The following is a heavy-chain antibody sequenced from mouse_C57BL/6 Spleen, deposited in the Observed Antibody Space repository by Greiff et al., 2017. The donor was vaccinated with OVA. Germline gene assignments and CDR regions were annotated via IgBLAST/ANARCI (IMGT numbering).Heavy chain of an antibody. J-gene: IGHJ1*03. V-gene: IGHV3-1*01. CDR2: ISYSGST. CDR3: ARDRGYFDV. Sequence: EVQGVESGPGMVKPSQSLSLTCTVTGYSITSGYDWYWSRNCAGNKLEWMGYISYSGSTNYNPSLKSRISITHDTSKNHFFLKLNSVTTEDTATYYCARDRGYFDVWGTGTTVTVSS. CDR1: GYSITSGYD.